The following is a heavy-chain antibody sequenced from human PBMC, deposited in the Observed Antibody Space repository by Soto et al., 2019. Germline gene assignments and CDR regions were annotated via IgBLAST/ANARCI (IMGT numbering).Heavy chain of an antibody. J-gene: IGHJ5*02. Sequence: GASVKVSCKASGGTFSSYAISWVRQAPGQGLEWMGGIIPIFGTANYAQKFQGRVTITADESTSTAYMELSSLRSEDTAVYYCARALELRGWLDPWGQGTLVTVSS. D-gene: IGHD1-7*01. CDR1: GGTFSSYA. CDR2: IIPIFGTA. V-gene: IGHV1-69*13. CDR3: ARALELRGWLDP.